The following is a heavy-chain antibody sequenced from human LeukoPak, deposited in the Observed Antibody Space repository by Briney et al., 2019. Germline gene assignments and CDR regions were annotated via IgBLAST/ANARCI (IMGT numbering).Heavy chain of an antibody. V-gene: IGHV1-2*02. CDR3: ARAAGYCSGGSCNWFAP. Sequence: ASVKVSCKASGYTFTGYYMHWVRQAPGQGLEWMGGINPNSGCTNYAQKFQGRVTMTRDRSINKAYMELSRLRSEDTAVYYCARAAGYCSGGSCNWFAPWGQGTLVTVSS. J-gene: IGHJ5*02. CDR2: INPNSGCT. D-gene: IGHD2-15*01. CDR1: GYTFTGYY.